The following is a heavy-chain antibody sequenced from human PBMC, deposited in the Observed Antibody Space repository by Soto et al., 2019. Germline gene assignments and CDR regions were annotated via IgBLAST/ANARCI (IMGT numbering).Heavy chain of an antibody. D-gene: IGHD2-2*01. CDR2: IYHSGST. CDR3: ARVPDR. CDR1: GGSVGGGGGS. J-gene: IGHJ5*02. Sequence: SETLCLTCSVSGGSVGGGGGSWSWIRQPPGKGLEWIGYIYHSGSTYYNPSLKSRVAISVDRSKNQFSLKLSSVTAADTAVYYCARVPDRWGQGTLVTVSS. V-gene: IGHV4-30-2*01.